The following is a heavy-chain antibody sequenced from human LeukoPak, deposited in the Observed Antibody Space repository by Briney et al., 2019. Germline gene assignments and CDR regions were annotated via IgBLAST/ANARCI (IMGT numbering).Heavy chain of an antibody. D-gene: IGHD2-2*01. Sequence: ASVKVSCKASGYTFTGYYMHWVRQAPGQGLEWMGWINPNSGGTNYAQKFQGRVTMTRDTSISTAYMELSRLRSDDTAVYYCVREEEGCSSTSCYVKFDPWGQGTLVTVSS. J-gene: IGHJ5*02. CDR2: INPNSGGT. V-gene: IGHV1-2*02. CDR3: VREEEGCSSTSCYVKFDP. CDR1: GYTFTGYY.